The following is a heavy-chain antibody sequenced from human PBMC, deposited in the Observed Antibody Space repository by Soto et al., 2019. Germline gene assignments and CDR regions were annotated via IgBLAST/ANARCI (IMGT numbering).Heavy chain of an antibody. J-gene: IGHJ4*02. CDR2: IYNSGST. V-gene: IGHV4-59*01. D-gene: IGHD4-17*01. CDR3: AYGDFRGPFDS. Sequence: SETLSLTCTVSGGSISSYYWSWIRQPPGKGLEWIGYIYNSGSTNYNPSLKSRVTISVDTSKNQFSLKLSSVTAADTAVYYCAYGDFRGPFDSWGQGTLVTVYS. CDR1: GGSISSYY.